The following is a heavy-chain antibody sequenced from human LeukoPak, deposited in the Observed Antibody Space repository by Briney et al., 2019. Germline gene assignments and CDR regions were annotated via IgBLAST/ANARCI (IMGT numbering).Heavy chain of an antibody. J-gene: IGHJ4*02. CDR1: GGSFSGYY. D-gene: IGHD3-10*01. Sequence: SETLSLTCAVYGGSFSGYYWSWIRQPPGKGLEWIGEINHSGSTNYNPSLKSRVTISVDTSKNQFSLKLSSVTAEDTAVYYCARDFAGRFDQWGQGTLVTVSS. CDR3: ARDFAGRFDQ. V-gene: IGHV4-34*01. CDR2: INHSGST.